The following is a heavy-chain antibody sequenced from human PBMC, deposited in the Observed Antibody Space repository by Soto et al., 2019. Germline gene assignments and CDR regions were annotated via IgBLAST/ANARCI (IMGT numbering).Heavy chain of an antibody. CDR3: ARDQSVVVVPAAIDRYGMDV. D-gene: IGHD2-2*01. CDR2: IIPIFGTA. J-gene: IGHJ6*02. CDR1: GGTFSSYA. V-gene: IGHV1-69*13. Sequence: SVKVSCKASGGTFSSYAISWVRQAPGQGLEWMGGIIPIFGTANYAQKFQGRVTITADESTSTAYMELSSLRSEDTAVYYCARDQSVVVVPAAIDRYGMDVWGQGTTVTVSS.